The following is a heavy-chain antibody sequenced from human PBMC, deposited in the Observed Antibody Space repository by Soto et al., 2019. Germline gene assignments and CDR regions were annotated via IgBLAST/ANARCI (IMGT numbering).Heavy chain of an antibody. D-gene: IGHD6-19*01. V-gene: IGHV3-33*01. CDR3: ARDPPGSGWAFDY. Sequence: GGSLRLSCAAAGFTFSTHAMHWVRQAPGKGLEWVAFIWSDGSNKYYADSVEGRATISRDNSKRTVDLQMNSLRAEDTAVYYCARDPPGSGWAFDYWGQGTLVTVSS. CDR1: GFTFSTHA. CDR2: IWSDGSNK. J-gene: IGHJ4*02.